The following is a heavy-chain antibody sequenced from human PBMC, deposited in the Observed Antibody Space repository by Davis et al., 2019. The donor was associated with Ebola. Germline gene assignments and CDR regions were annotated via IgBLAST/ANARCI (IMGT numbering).Heavy chain of an antibody. V-gene: IGHV3-66*02. Sequence: GGSLRLSCAASGFTFSSYSMSWVRRAPGKGLEWVSTLGLSADTYYADSVKGRFTISRDNSKNTLYLQMNSLRAEDTAVYYCARGTVAYGSGSYYPFDYWGQGTLVTVSS. J-gene: IGHJ4*02. CDR2: LGLSADT. CDR1: GFTFSSYS. CDR3: ARGTVAYGSGSYYPFDY. D-gene: IGHD3-10*01.